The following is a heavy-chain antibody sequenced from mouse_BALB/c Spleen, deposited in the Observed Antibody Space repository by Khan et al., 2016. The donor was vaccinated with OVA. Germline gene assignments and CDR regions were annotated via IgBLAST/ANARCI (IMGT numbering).Heavy chain of an antibody. CDR1: GYSFTDYN. CDR2: IDPYNGGT. D-gene: IGHD1-1*01. Sequence: EVQLQESGPELVKPGASVKVSCKASGYSFTDYNMFWVKQSHGKSLEWIGYIDPYNGGTSYNQKFKGQATLTVDKSSSTAFMHLSSLTSEESAVFYCARTDYYGSSYYFDYWGQGTTLTVSS. CDR3: ARTDYYGSSYYFDY. J-gene: IGHJ2*01. V-gene: IGHV1S135*01.